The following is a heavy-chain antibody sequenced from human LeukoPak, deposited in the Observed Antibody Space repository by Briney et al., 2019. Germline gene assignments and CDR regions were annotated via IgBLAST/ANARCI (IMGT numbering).Heavy chain of an antibody. D-gene: IGHD2-2*01. CDR1: GGTFSSYA. CDR3: ARDLTVVPAAMSGTWFDP. CDR2: IIPILGIA. J-gene: IGHJ5*02. Sequence: SEKVSCKASGGTFSSYAISWVRQAPGQGLEWMGRIIPILGIANYAQKFQGRVTITADKSTSTAYMELSSLRSEDTAVYYCARDLTVVPAAMSGTWFDPWGQGTLVTVSS. V-gene: IGHV1-69*04.